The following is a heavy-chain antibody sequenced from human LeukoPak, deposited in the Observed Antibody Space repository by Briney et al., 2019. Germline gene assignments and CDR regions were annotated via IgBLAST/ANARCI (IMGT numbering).Heavy chain of an antibody. Sequence: GGSLRLSCAASGFTFSSYSMNWVRQAPGKGLEWVSSISSSSSYIYYADSVKGRFTISRDNAKNSLYLQMNSLRAEDTAVCYCARDPSLIRSHYYYYGMDVWGQGTTVTVSS. D-gene: IGHD3-16*01. CDR1: GFTFSSYS. CDR3: ARDPSLIRSHYYYYGMDV. J-gene: IGHJ6*02. CDR2: ISSSSSYI. V-gene: IGHV3-21*01.